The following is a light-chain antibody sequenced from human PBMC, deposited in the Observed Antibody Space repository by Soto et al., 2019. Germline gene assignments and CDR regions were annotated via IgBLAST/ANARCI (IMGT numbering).Light chain of an antibody. CDR3: QHYNSYSGT. Sequence: DVQMTQTPSTLSASVGDRVTITCRASQSISSWLAWYQQKPGKAPNLLIYRASSLESGVPSRFSASGSGTEFTLTISSLQPDDFATYYCQHYNSYSGTFGQGTKVEI. CDR1: QSISSW. J-gene: IGKJ1*01. V-gene: IGKV1-5*03. CDR2: RAS.